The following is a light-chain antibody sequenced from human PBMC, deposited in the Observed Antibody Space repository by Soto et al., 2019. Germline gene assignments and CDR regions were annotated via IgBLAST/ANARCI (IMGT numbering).Light chain of an antibody. CDR2: LNTDGSH. J-gene: IGLJ2*01. V-gene: IGLV4-69*01. CDR1: SGHNTYA. CDR3: QTWGTGTVV. Sequence: QPVLTQSPSASASLGASVKIACTLSSGHNTYAIAWHQQQPEKGPRYLMRLNTDGSHFKGDGIPDRFSGSSSGAERYLTISSLQSDDEDDYYCQTWGTGTVVFGGGTKVTVL.